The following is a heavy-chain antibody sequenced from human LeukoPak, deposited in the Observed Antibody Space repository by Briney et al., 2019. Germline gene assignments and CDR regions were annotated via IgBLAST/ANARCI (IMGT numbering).Heavy chain of an antibody. V-gene: IGHV1-2*06. CDR1: GYIFIGYY. J-gene: IGHJ4*02. D-gene: IGHD2-15*01. Sequence: ASVKVSCKASGYIFIGYYMYWVRQAPGQGPEWMGRINPDSGGTEYAQNLQGRITMTRDTSISTAYMELSRLGSDDTAVYYCARGEDCGGGSCAKYWGQGTLVTVSS. CDR2: INPDSGGT. CDR3: ARGEDCGGGSCAKY.